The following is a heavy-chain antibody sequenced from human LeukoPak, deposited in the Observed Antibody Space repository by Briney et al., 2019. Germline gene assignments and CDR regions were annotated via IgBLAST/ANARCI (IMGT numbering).Heavy chain of an antibody. V-gene: IGHV3-23*01. Sequence: PGGSLRLSCAASGFTFNTYGMSWVRQAPGKGLEWVSGISGSGGATYYADSVKGRFTIFRDDPHNTLYLQMNSLRAEDTAVYFCARGGVDYYGSGTYYLMYYFDYWGQGALVTVSS. CDR1: GFTFNTYG. CDR2: ISGSGGAT. J-gene: IGHJ4*02. D-gene: IGHD3-10*01. CDR3: ARGGVDYYGSGTYYLMYYFDY.